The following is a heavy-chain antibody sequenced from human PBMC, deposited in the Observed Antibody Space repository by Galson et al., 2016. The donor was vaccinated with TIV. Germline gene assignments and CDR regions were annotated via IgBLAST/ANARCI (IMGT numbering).Heavy chain of an antibody. CDR1: GFSFGSYW. J-gene: IGHJ4*02. V-gene: IGHV5-51*03. CDR3: ARAPGYSVYNYGYFDF. D-gene: IGHD5/OR15-5a*01. CDR2: MYPADSDF. Sequence: QSGAEVKKPGESLEISCKGSGFSFGSYWIAWVRQMPGKGLEWMGIMYPADSDFKYSPSFKGQVTLSADEFTNTAYRRWSSLETSDTAMYYCARAPGYSVYNYGYFDFWVQGTQVTVSS.